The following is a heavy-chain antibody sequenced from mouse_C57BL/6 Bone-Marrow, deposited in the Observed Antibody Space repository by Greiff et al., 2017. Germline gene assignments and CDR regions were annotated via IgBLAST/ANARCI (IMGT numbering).Heavy chain of an antibody. J-gene: IGHJ3*01. CDR3: ARWATVVATSDFAY. D-gene: IGHD1-1*01. Sequence: EVKLQESGPELVKPGASVKISCKASGYSFTGYYMNWVKQSPEKSLEWIGEINPSTGGTTYNQKFKAKATLTVDKSSSTAYMQLKSLTSEDSAVYYCARWATVVATSDFAYWGQGTLVTVSA. CDR1: GYSFTGYY. V-gene: IGHV1-42*01. CDR2: INPSTGGT.